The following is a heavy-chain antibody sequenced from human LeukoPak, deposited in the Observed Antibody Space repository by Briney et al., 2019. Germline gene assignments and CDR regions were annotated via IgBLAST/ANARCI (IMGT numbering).Heavy chain of an antibody. D-gene: IGHD3-22*01. CDR3: ARGTYYYDSSWFDP. V-gene: IGHV1-24*01. J-gene: IGHJ5*02. CDR2: FDPEDGET. Sequence: ASVKVSRKVSGYTLTELSMHWVRQAPGKGLEWMGGFDPEDGETIYAQKFQGRVTMTEDTSTDTAYMELSSLRSEDTAVYYCARGTYYYDSSWFDPWGQGTLVTVSS. CDR1: GYTLTELS.